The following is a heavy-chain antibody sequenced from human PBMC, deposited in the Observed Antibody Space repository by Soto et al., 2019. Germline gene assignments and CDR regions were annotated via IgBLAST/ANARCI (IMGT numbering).Heavy chain of an antibody. CDR2: LNAGKVKT. CDR1: GYTFISYA. J-gene: IGHJ6*02. D-gene: IGHD3-3*01. Sequence: ASVKDSFKCTGYTFISYAMHWVRQAAGQRHEWMGWLNAGKVKTKYSQKYQGRVTMTRDTSASTAYMELSSLRSEDTAVYYCARASGLQLYYYGMDDWGQGTTVTVSS. V-gene: IGHV1-3*01. CDR3: ARASGLQLYYYGMDD.